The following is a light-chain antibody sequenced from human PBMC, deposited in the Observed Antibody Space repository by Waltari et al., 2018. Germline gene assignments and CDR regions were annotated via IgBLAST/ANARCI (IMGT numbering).Light chain of an antibody. V-gene: IGLV3-9*01. Sequence: SYELPQPLSVSVAPGQKATITCGDSDIGSKTVHWYQQKPGQAPLLVIYRDINRASGIPERFSGSNSGNMATLKINRVEDGDEADYYCQVWTTSPAHVVFGGGTKVTVL. CDR3: QVWTTSPAHVV. J-gene: IGLJ2*01. CDR2: RDI. CDR1: DIGSKT.